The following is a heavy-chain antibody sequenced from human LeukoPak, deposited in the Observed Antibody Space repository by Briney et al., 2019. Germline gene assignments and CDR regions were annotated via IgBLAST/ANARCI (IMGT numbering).Heavy chain of an antibody. CDR2: ISAYNGQT. CDR3: AWDSGAFEI. CDR1: GHTFTSYY. J-gene: IGHJ3*02. Sequence: GASVKVSCKASGHTFTSYYIVCVRRAPGQGLQLMGRISAYNGQTHYAQKVQGRVTMTTDPSTSTVYMELRSLTSDDTALYYCAWDSGAFEIWGQGTMVTVSS. V-gene: IGHV1-18*01.